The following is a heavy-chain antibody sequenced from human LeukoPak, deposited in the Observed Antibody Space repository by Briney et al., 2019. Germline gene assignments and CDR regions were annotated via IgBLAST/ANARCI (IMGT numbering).Heavy chain of an antibody. CDR3: ARDPGTSTSSYYYYYGMDV. D-gene: IGHD2-2*01. J-gene: IGHJ6*02. Sequence: GASVKVSCKASGYTFTSYGISWVRQAPGQGLEWMEWISAYNGNTNYAQKLQGRVTMTTDTSTSTAYMELRSLRSDDTAVYYCARDPGTSTSSYYYYYGMDVWGQGTTVTVSS. V-gene: IGHV1-18*01. CDR1: GYTFTSYG. CDR2: ISAYNGNT.